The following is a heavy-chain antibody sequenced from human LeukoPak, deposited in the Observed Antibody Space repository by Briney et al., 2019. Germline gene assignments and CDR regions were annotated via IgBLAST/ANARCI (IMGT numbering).Heavy chain of an antibody. CDR3: AKDGGPTVFYYFDY. V-gene: IGHV3-23*01. CDR2: ISGSSGGT. J-gene: IGHJ4*02. CDR1: GFTFSNYA. Sequence: PGGSLRLSCAASGFTFSNYAMSWVRQAPGKGLEWVSGISGSSGGTNYADPVKGRFTISRDNSRNTLYLQMNSLRAEDTAIYYCAKDGGPTVFYYFDYWGQGTLMTVSS. D-gene: IGHD1-1*01.